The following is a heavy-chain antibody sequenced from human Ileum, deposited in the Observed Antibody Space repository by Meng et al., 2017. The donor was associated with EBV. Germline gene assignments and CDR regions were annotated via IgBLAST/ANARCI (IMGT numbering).Heavy chain of an antibody. CDR3: ARDLRVGGAFDY. D-gene: IGHD1-26*01. V-gene: IGHV4-61*08. Sequence: QGHEQQSGPGLVRPSGTLSLTCTVSGASVTSSGYYWSWLRQSPGKGLEWLGYVNYNGDSTYNPSLKSRVTIFIDTSKKQFYLNLTSATAADTAIYYCARDLRVGGAFDYWGQGTLVTVSS. J-gene: IGHJ4*02. CDR2: VNYNGDS. CDR1: GASVTSSGYY.